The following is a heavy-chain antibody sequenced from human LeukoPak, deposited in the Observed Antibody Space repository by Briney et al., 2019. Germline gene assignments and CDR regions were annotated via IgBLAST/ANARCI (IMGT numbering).Heavy chain of an antibody. J-gene: IGHJ4*02. CDR3: ARDDCTNGVCYIGDY. CDR2: ISGSGGST. D-gene: IGHD2-8*01. Sequence: GGSLRLSCAASGFTFSSYAMSWVRQAPGKGLEWVSAISGSGGSTYYADSVKGRFTISRDNSKNTLYLQMNSLRSDDTAVYYCARDDCTNGVCYIGDYWGQGTLVTVSS. CDR1: GFTFSSYA. V-gene: IGHV3-23*01.